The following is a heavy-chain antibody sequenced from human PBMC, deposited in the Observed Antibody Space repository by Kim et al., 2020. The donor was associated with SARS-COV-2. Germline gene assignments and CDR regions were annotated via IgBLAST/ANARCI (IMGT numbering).Heavy chain of an antibody. CDR1: GFTFSSYG. CDR3: AREAGGYNWNDGYYFDY. CDR2: ISYDGSNK. J-gene: IGHJ4*02. Sequence: GGSLRLSCAASGFTFSSYGMHWVRQAPGKGLEWVAVISYDGSNKYYADSVKGRFTISRDNSKNTLYLQMNSLRAEDTAVYYCAREAGGYNWNDGYYFDYWGQGTLVTVSS. D-gene: IGHD1-20*01. V-gene: IGHV3-33*05.